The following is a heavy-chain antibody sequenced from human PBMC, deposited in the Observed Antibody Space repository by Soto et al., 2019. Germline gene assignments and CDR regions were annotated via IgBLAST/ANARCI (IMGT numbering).Heavy chain of an antibody. CDR1: GFTFSSYS. D-gene: IGHD3-3*01. V-gene: IGHV3-21*01. Sequence: GGSLRLSCEASGFTFSSYSMNWVRQAPGKGLEWVSSISSSSSYIYYADSVKGRFTISRDNAKNSLYLQMNSLRAEDTAVYYCASKLSYDFSMDVWGKGTTVTVSS. CDR2: ISSSSSYI. CDR3: ASKLSYDFSMDV. J-gene: IGHJ6*04.